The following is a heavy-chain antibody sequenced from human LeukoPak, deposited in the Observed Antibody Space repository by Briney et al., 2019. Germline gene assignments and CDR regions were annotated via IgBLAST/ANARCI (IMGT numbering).Heavy chain of an antibody. D-gene: IGHD1-26*01. Sequence: PSETLSLTCTVSGYSISSGYYWGWIRQPPGKGLEWIGSIYHSGSTYYNPSLKRRVTISVDTSKNQFSLKLSSVTAADTAVYYCARVYSGSYHDAFDIWGQGTMVTVSS. J-gene: IGHJ3*02. V-gene: IGHV4-38-2*02. CDR3: ARVYSGSYHDAFDI. CDR1: GYSISSGYY. CDR2: IYHSGST.